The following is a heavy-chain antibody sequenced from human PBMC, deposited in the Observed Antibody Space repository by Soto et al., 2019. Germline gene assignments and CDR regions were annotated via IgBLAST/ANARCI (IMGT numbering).Heavy chain of an antibody. CDR3: ARVVRFFGGHAGY. Sequence: QVLLVQSGADVKNPGASVKVYCKTCGYTLTEFDINWVRQAPGQGLVWMGWMNPNTGNTGYAHKFQGRVPMTRDTSISTAYTELRRLRSEDTAVYYCARVVRFFGGHAGYWGQGTLVTVSS. D-gene: IGHD3-3*01. V-gene: IGHV1-8*01. CDR2: MNPNTGNT. CDR1: GYTLTEFD. J-gene: IGHJ4*02.